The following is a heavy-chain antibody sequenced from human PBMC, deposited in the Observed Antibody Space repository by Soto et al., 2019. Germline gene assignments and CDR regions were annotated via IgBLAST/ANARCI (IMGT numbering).Heavy chain of an antibody. CDR2: IYWDDDK. V-gene: IGHV2-5*02. Sequence: QITLKESGPTLVRPPQTLTLTCTFSGFSLTSGVGVGWIRQPPGKALEWLALIYWDDDKRYSPSFKNRLTITKDTSKNQVVLTMTNVGPVDTATYFCAHIDPEIVTVGGHGGFDYWGQGTLVTVSS. CDR3: AHIDPEIVTVGGHGGFDY. J-gene: IGHJ4*02. CDR1: GFSLTSGVG. D-gene: IGHD5-12*01.